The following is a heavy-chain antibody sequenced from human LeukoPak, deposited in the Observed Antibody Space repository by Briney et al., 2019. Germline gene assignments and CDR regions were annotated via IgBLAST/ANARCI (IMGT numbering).Heavy chain of an antibody. CDR2: INSDGSST. V-gene: IGHV3-74*01. CDR3: ARDGSGDCSGGSCYGVFGAFDI. Sequence: PGGSLRLSCAASGFTFSSYWMHWVRQAPGKGLVWVSRINSDGSSTSYADSVKGRFTISRDNAKNSLYLQMNSLRAEDTAVYYCARDGSGDCSGGSCYGVFGAFDIWGQGTMVTVSS. D-gene: IGHD2-15*01. J-gene: IGHJ3*02. CDR1: GFTFSSYW.